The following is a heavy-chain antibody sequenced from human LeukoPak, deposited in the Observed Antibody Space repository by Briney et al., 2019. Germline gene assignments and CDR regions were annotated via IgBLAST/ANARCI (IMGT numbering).Heavy chain of an antibody. V-gene: IGHV1-2*02. J-gene: IGHJ4*02. Sequence: SVKVSCKSSVYTFTVYYMHWVRQAPGQGLEWVGWINPNSGGTNYAQKFQGRVTMTRDTSISTAYMELSRLRSDDTAVYYCARDGSGITMVRGDIPYFDYWGQGTLVTVSS. CDR3: ARDGSGITMVRGDIPYFDY. CDR2: INPNSGGT. CDR1: VYTFTVYY. D-gene: IGHD3-10*01.